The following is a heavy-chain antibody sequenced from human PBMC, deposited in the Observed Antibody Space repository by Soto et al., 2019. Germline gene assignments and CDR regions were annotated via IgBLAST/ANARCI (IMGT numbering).Heavy chain of an antibody. CDR1: GGSFSGYY. D-gene: IGHD2-2*01. V-gene: IGHV4-34*01. CDR2: IHLAGST. Sequence: LTCAVYGGSFSGYYWSWIRQPPGKGLEWIGEIHLAGSTKYNPSLKGRVTMSLETSKNQFSLKLTSVTAADTAVYYCARRVVPAALGLWGRGTLVTVSS. CDR3: ARRVVPAALGL. J-gene: IGHJ2*01.